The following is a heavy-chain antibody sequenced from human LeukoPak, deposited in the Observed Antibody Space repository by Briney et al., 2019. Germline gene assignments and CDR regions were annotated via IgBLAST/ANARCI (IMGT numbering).Heavy chain of an antibody. V-gene: IGHV4-59*01. CDR3: ARVITDYYYSYGMDV. CDR2: IYYTVFT. J-gene: IGHJ6*02. Sequence: SETLSLTCTVSGGSISSYYWSWVRQPPGKGLEWIGYIYYTVFTNYNPSLKSRVTISLDTSKNQFSLKLSSVTAADTAVYFCARVITDYYYSYGMDVWGQGTTVTVSS. CDR1: GGSISSYY.